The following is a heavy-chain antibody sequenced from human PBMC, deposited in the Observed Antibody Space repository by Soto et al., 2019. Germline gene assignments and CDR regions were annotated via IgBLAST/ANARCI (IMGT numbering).Heavy chain of an antibody. CDR2: IYKSATT. CDR1: GDSISNLDYF. J-gene: IGHJ4*02. D-gene: IGHD5-12*01. Sequence: SETLSLTCSVSGDSISNLDYFWAWIRQPPGQALEYIGYIYKSATTYYNPSFESRVTISLDTAKKQFSLNLSSVTAADTALYYCAKVPWVYDPYYFDSWGQGILVTVSS. CDR3: AKVPWVYDPYYFDS. V-gene: IGHV4-39*07.